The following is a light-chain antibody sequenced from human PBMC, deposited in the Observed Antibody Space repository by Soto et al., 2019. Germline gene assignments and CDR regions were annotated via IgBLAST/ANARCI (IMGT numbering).Light chain of an antibody. CDR3: QSYDSSLSGWV. J-gene: IGLJ3*02. CDR2: GNS. Sequence: QSVLTQPPSVSGAPGQXXTISCTGSSSNIGAGYDVHWYQQLPETAPKLLIYGNSNRPSGVPDRFSGSKSGTSASLAITGLQAEDEAEDYCQSYDSSLSGWVFGGGTQLTVL. V-gene: IGLV1-40*01. CDR1: SSNIGAGYD.